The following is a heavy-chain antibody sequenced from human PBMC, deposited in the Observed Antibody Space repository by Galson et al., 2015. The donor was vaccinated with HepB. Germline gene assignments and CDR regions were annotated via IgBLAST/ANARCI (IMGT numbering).Heavy chain of an antibody. CDR2: IQYDGNNE. D-gene: IGHD6-13*01. CDR1: GFTFSIYG. V-gene: IGHV3-30*02. CDR3: AKDGYSSRLYPNNMDV. J-gene: IGHJ6*02. Sequence: SLRLSCAASGFTFSIYGMHWVRQAPGKGLEWVAFIQYDGNNEYYADSVKGRFTISRDNSKSTVYLQMNSLRADDTAVYYCAKDGYSSRLYPNNMDVWGQGTTVTVSS.